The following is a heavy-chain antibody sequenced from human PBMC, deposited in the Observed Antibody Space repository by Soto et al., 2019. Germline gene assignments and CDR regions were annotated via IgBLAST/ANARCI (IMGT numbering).Heavy chain of an antibody. CDR2: IWGDGSNK. CDR3: VRVFDTYYFDC. CDR1: GFTFSTYG. Sequence: QVQLVESGGSVVQPGRSLRLSCAVSGFTFSTYGMHWVRQAPGKGLEWVAVIWGDGSNKYHADSVKGRFTISRDNTKNILYLEMNSLRAEDTAVYYCVRVFDTYYFDCWGQGTLVTVSS. J-gene: IGHJ4*02. D-gene: IGHD3-9*01. V-gene: IGHV3-33*01.